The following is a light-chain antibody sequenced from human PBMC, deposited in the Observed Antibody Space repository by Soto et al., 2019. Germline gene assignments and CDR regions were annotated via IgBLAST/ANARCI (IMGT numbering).Light chain of an antibody. CDR2: GNT. CDR3: QSYDTSLSAVV. CDR1: SSNIGAAYD. V-gene: IGLV1-40*01. J-gene: IGLJ2*01. Sequence: QSVLTQPPSVSGAPGQRVTISCTGSSSNIGAAYDVHWYQHLPGAAPKLLIYGNTIRPSGVPDRFSGSKSGTSASLAITGLQAEDEADYYCQSYDTSLSAVVFGGGTKVTVL.